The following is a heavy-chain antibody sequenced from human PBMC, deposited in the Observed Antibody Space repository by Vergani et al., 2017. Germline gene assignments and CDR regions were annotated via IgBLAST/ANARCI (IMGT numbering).Heavy chain of an antibody. D-gene: IGHD3-3*01. V-gene: IGHV3-66*02. J-gene: IGHJ3*02. CDR1: GFTVSTDY. CDR2: LYRCAFT. Sequence: EVDLVESGGGLAQPGGSLRLSCEASGFTVSTDYFSWVRPAPGKGLEWVSILYRCAFTSYTDSVKGRFTVSRDIAKNSLFLQMNSLRPEDTARYDCARDGHYSVLSGYYIGGGFDIWGQGTMVTVSS. CDR3: ARDGHYSVLSGYYIGGGFDI.